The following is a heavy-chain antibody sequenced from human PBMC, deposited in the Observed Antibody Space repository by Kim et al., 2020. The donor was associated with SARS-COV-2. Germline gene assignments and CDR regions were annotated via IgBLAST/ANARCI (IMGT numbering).Heavy chain of an antibody. CDR1: GFTFSSYE. Sequence: GGSLRLSCAASGFTFSSYEMNWVRQAPGKGLEWVSYISSSGSTIYYADSVKGRFTISRDNAKNSLYLQMNSLRAEDTAVYYCARVHSSGWYEGDYWGQGTPVTVSS. CDR2: ISSSGSTI. D-gene: IGHD6-19*01. V-gene: IGHV3-48*03. J-gene: IGHJ4*02. CDR3: ARVHSSGWYEGDY.